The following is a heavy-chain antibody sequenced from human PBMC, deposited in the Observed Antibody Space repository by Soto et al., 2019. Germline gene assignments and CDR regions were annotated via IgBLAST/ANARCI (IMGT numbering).Heavy chain of an antibody. Sequence: QVQLVQSGAEVKKPGSSVKVSCKASGGTFSSYAISWVRQAPGQGLEWMGGIIPIFGTANYAQKFQGRVTITADESTSTAYMELSSXRXEXTAXXXXARDNPLEPSDDAFDIWGQGTMVTVSS. CDR2: IIPIFGTA. J-gene: IGHJ3*02. V-gene: IGHV1-69*01. D-gene: IGHD1-1*01. CDR3: ARDNPLEPSDDAFDI. CDR1: GGTFSSYA.